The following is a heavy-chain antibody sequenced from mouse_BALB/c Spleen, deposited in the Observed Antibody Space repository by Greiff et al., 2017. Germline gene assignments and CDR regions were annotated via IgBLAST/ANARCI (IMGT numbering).Heavy chain of an antibody. CDR2: ISSGGSYT. CDR3: AIGGDYDAFAY. D-gene: IGHD2-4*01. J-gene: IGHJ3*01. V-gene: IGHV5-9-3*01. CDR1: GFTFSSYA. Sequence: EVKLVESGGGLVKPGGSLKLSCAASGFTFSSYAMSWVRQTPEKRLEWVATISSGGSYTYYPDSVKGRFTISRDNAKNTLYLQMSSLRSEDTAMYYCAIGGDYDAFAYWGQGTLVTVSA.